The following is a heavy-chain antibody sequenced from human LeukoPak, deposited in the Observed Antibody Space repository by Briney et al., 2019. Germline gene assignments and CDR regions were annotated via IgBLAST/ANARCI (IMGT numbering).Heavy chain of an antibody. J-gene: IGHJ3*02. CDR3: AKHYGSGSKSPGAFDI. V-gene: IGHV3-23*01. Sequence: PGGSLRLSCAASGFTFSSYGMSWVRQAPGKGLEWVSAISGSGGSTYYADSVKGRFTISRDNSKNTLYLQMNSLRAEDTAVYYCAKHYGSGSKSPGAFDIWGQGTMVTVSS. D-gene: IGHD3-10*01. CDR1: GFTFSSYG. CDR2: ISGSGGST.